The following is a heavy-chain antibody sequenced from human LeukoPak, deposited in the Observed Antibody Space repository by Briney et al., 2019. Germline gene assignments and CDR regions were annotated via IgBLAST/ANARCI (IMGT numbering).Heavy chain of an antibody. CDR1: GGSFSGYY. V-gene: IGHV4-34*01. D-gene: IGHD6-6*01. CDR2: INHTGST. CDR3: ARDQGGVAARLGYYYYMDV. Sequence: PSETLSLTCAASGGSFSGYYWSWIRQPPGKGLEWIGEINHTGSTNFNPSLKSRVTISVDTSKNQFSLKLSSVTAADTAVYYCARDQGGVAARLGYYYYMDVWGKGTTVTVSS. J-gene: IGHJ6*03.